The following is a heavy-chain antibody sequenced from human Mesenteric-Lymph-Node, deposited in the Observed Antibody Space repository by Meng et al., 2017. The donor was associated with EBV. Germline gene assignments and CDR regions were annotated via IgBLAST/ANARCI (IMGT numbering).Heavy chain of an antibody. D-gene: IGHD3-16*01. Sequence: VQLPVAGPGLLKPSETWPLTCAVYGGSFSDYYWTWIRQPPGKGLEWIGEVNHAGTTIYNPSLESRVTISVDTSKNQFSLKLTSVTAADTAVYFCAALGSFASSIDPWGQGTLVTVSS. CDR3: AALGSFASSIDP. V-gene: IGHV4-34*01. CDR1: GGSFSDYY. CDR2: VNHAGTT. J-gene: IGHJ5*02.